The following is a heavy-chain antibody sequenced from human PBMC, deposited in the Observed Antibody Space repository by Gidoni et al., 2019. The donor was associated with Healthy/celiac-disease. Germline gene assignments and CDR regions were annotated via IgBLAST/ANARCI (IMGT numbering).Heavy chain of an antibody. J-gene: IGHJ6*03. Sequence: QLQLQESGPGLVKPSETLSLTCTVPGGSISSSRYYWGWLRQPPGKGLEWIGSIYYSGSTYYNPSLKSRVTISVDTSKNQFSLKLSSVTAADTAVYYCASNYGGSPHYYYYYMDVWGKGTTVTVSS. CDR2: IYYSGST. D-gene: IGHD4-17*01. CDR3: ASNYGGSPHYYYYYMDV. CDR1: GGSISSSRYY. V-gene: IGHV4-39*01.